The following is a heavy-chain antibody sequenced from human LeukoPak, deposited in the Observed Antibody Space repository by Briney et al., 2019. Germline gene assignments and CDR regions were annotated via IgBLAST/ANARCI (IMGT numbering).Heavy chain of an antibody. Sequence: GGSLRLSCAASGLTFSSYSMNRVRQAPGKGLAWVGRIKSKIDGGTTDYAAPVKGRFTISRDDSKNTLYLQMNSLKTEDTAVYYCTTPFWSGYYPGAYWGQGTLVTVSS. V-gene: IGHV3-15*01. J-gene: IGHJ4*02. CDR2: IKSKIDGGTT. D-gene: IGHD3-3*01. CDR3: TTPFWSGYYPGAY. CDR1: GLTFSSYS.